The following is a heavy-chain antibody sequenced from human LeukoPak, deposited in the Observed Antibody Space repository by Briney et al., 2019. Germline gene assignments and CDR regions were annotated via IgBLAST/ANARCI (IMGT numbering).Heavy chain of an antibody. D-gene: IGHD6-19*01. CDR2: INPSDDST. CDR1: GYTFNSSY. J-gene: IGHJ4*02. V-gene: IGHV1-46*02. CDR3: AIFMGEYSSGWALDY. Sequence: ASVKVSCKASGYTFNSSYMHWVRQAPGQGLEWMGIINPSDDSTRYAQKFQGRVTITTDESTSTAYMELSSLRSEDTAVYYCAIFMGEYSSGWALDYWGQGTLVTVSS.